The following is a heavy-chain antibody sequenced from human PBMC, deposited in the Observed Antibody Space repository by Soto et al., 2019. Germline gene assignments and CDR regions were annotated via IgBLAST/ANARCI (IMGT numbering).Heavy chain of an antibody. Sequence: QVQLVQSGAEVKKPGASVKVSCKASGYTFTSYAMHWVRQAPGQRLEWMGWINAGNGNTKYSQKCLGRVSITRDKSASTAYMELRSLRSDDTAVYYGARWSTGGGAFDIWGQGTMVTVSS. CDR3: ARWSTGGGAFDI. CDR1: GYTFTSYA. J-gene: IGHJ3*02. CDR2: INAGNGNT. D-gene: IGHD3-16*01. V-gene: IGHV1-3*01.